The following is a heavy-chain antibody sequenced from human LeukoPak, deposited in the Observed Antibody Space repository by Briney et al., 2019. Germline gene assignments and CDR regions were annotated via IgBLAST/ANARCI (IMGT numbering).Heavy chain of an antibody. J-gene: IGHJ4*02. CDR1: GYTFTGYY. Sequence: ASVKVSCKASGYTFTGYYMHWVRQAPGQGLEWMGWINPNSGGTNYAQKFQGRVTMTRDTSISTAYMELSRLRSDDMAVYYCVLLDYYGSGSYKSWGQGTLVTVSS. V-gene: IGHV1-2*02. CDR2: INPNSGGT. D-gene: IGHD3-10*01. CDR3: VLLDYYGSGSYKS.